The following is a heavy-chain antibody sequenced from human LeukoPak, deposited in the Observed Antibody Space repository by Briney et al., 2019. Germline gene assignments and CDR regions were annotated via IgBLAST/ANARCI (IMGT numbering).Heavy chain of an antibody. V-gene: IGHV1-18*01. CDR2: ISGYNGNT. CDR1: GYTFSNYG. Sequence: ASVKVSCKASGYTFSNYGISWVRQAPGQGLEWMGWISGYNGNTNYAQKLQGRVTMTTDTSTSTAYMELRSLRSDDTAVYYCARELRYFDWLLGSGFYFDYWGQGTLVTVSS. D-gene: IGHD3-9*01. J-gene: IGHJ4*02. CDR3: ARELRYFDWLLGSGFYFDY.